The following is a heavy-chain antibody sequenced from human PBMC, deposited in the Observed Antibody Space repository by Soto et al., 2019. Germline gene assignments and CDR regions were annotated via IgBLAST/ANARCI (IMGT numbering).Heavy chain of an antibody. J-gene: IGHJ5*01. CDR1: GFTFSIYW. D-gene: IGHD2-21*01. CDR3: ARDRDIVGQFDS. V-gene: IGHV3-7*03. CDR2: IKQDGGEK. Sequence: EVQLVESGGGLVQPGGSLRLSCAASGFTFSIYWMIWVRQAPGKGLEWVANIKQDGGEKYYVDSVKRRFTISRDNAKKSLYLQMNGLRGENRAVYYCARDRDIVGQFDSWGQGTLVTVSS.